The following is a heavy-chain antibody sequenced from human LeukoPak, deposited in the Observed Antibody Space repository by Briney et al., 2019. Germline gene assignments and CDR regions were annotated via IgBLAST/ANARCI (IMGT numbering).Heavy chain of an antibody. CDR1: GYTFTGYY. CDR2: INPNSGGT. D-gene: IGHD6-13*01. V-gene: IGHV1-2*02. CDR3: ARVAAGISGPPAHHFEH. Sequence: ASVKVSCKASGYTFTGYYMHWVRQAPGQGLEWMGWINPNSGGTNYAQKFQGRVTMTRDTSISTAYMELSRLRSDDTAVYYCARVAAGISGPPAHHFEHWGQGTLVTVSS. J-gene: IGHJ1*01.